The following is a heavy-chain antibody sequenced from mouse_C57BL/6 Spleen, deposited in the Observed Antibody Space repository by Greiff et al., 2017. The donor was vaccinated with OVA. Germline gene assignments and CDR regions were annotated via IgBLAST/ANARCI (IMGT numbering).Heavy chain of an antibody. Sequence: QVQLQQPGAELVRPGSSVKLSCKASGYTFTSYWMHWVKQRPIQGLEWIGNIDPSDSETHYNQKFKDKATLTVDKSSSTAYMQLSSLTSEDSAVYYCAREDSSGRYFDYWGQGTTLTVSS. J-gene: IGHJ2*01. CDR2: IDPSDSET. D-gene: IGHD3-2*02. V-gene: IGHV1-52*01. CDR3: AREDSSGRYFDY. CDR1: GYTFTSYW.